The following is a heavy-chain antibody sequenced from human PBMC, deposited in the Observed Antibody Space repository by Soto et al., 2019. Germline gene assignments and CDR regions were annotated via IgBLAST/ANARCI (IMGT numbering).Heavy chain of an antibody. J-gene: IGHJ6*02. CDR3: ARHYREYYDSSGSGMDV. Sequence: PSETLSLTCTVSGGSISSSSYYWGWIRQPPGKGLEWIGSIYYSGSTNYNPSLRSRVTISVDTSKNQFSLKLSSVTAADTAVYFCARHYREYYDSSGSGMDVWGQGTTVTVSS. D-gene: IGHD3-22*01. CDR2: IYYSGST. V-gene: IGHV4-39*01. CDR1: GGSISSSSYY.